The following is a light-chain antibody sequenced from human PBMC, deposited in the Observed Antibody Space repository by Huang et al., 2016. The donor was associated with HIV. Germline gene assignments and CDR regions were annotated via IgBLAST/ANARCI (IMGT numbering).Light chain of an antibody. V-gene: IGKV3-15*01. Sequence: EVVMTQSPNTLSVSPGERATLSCMASQSIGSNLAWYQQKPGQAPRLLIYRASARAAGVPARFSGSGSGTEFTLTISSLQSEDFAIYYCQQYNNWPPLTFGGGTKVEI. J-gene: IGKJ4*01. CDR1: QSIGSN. CDR2: RAS. CDR3: QQYNNWPPLT.